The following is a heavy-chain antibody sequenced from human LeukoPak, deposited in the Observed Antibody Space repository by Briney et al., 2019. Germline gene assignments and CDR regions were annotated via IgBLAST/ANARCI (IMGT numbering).Heavy chain of an antibody. V-gene: IGHV4-39*07. D-gene: IGHD3-10*01. CDR1: GGSISSSSYY. CDR2: IYYSGST. J-gene: IGHJ4*02. CDR3: ARGPRGVWFGEFDY. Sequence: PSETLSLTCTVSGGSISSSSYYWGWIRQPPGKGLEWIGSIYYSGSTYYNPSLKSRVTISVDTSKNQFSLKLSSVTAADTAVYYCARGPRGVWFGEFDYWGQGTLVTVSS.